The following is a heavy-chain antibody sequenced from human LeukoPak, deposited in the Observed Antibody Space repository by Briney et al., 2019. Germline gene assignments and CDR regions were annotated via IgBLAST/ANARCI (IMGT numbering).Heavy chain of an antibody. V-gene: IGHV3-21*01. J-gene: IGHJ6*02. D-gene: IGHD2-15*01. CDR3: ARERDIVVVVAATGGMDV. CDR2: ISSSSSYI. CDR1: GFTFSSYS. Sequence: GGSLRLSCAASGFTFSSYSMNWVRQAPGKGLEWVSSISSSSSYIYYADSVKGRFTISRDNSKNTLYLQMNSLRAEDTAVYYCARERDIVVVVAATGGMDVWGQGTTVTVSS.